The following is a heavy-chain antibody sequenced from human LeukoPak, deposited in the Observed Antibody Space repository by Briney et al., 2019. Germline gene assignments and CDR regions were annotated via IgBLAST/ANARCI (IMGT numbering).Heavy chain of an antibody. CDR1: GGSISSYY. J-gene: IGHJ6*03. V-gene: IGHV4-59*12. Sequence: PSETLSLTCTVSGGSISSYYWSWIRQPPGKGLEWIGYIYYSGSTNYNPSLKSRVTISVDTSKNQFSLKLSSVTAADTAIYYCARRRAGYSSGWGSYYHFYMDVWGKGTTVTISS. D-gene: IGHD6-19*01. CDR3: ARRRAGYSSGWGSYYHFYMDV. CDR2: IYYSGST.